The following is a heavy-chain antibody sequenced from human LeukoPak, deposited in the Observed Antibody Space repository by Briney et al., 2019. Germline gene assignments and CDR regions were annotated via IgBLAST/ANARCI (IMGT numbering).Heavy chain of an antibody. CDR2: IKQDGSEK. CDR3: ARFAVLYYMDV. V-gene: IGHV3-7*01. D-gene: IGHD4/OR15-4a*01. CDR1: GFTFSSYW. J-gene: IGHJ6*03. Sequence: GGFLRLSCAASGFTFSSYWMSWVRQAPGKGLEWVANIKQDGSEKYYVDSVKGRFTIPRDNAKNSLHLQMNSLRAEDTAVYYCARFAVLYYMDVWGKGTTVTVSS.